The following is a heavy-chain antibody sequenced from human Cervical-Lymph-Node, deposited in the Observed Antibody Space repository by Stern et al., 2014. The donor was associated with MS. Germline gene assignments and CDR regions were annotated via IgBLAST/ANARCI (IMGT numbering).Heavy chain of an antibody. V-gene: IGHV1-3*01. D-gene: IGHD4-11*01. Sequence: QVQLVQSGAEVKKPGASMTISCKTSGYNFIDHAIHWVRQGPGQRLALMEWINGSPGTTRYSQKFHVRVSLTRDKAASAAYMDLSSLSPDDTAVYYCARQPDYSDFLDFWGQGTLVTVSS. CDR3: ARQPDYSDFLDF. CDR1: GYNFIDHA. CDR2: INGSPGTT. J-gene: IGHJ4*02.